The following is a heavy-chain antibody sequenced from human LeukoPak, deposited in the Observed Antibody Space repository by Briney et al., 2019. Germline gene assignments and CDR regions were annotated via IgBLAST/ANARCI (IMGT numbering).Heavy chain of an antibody. J-gene: IGHJ4*02. Sequence: PGRSLRLSCAASGFNFSASGMHWVRQSPGKGLEWVALIWYDGSYKYSADSVKGRFTISRDNSKNTVHLQMNSLRPEDTAIYYCARDGGYCLDYWGQGTLVTVSS. CDR1: GFNFSASG. D-gene: IGHD2-21*01. CDR3: ARDGGYCLDY. V-gene: IGHV3-33*01. CDR2: IWYDGSYK.